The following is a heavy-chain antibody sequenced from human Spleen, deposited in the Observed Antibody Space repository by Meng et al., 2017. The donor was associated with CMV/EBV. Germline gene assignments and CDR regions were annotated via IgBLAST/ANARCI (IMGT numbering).Heavy chain of an antibody. CDR1: GFTFSSYW. CDR3: AKIRAVWDYFHY. Sequence: GESLKISCAASGFTFSSYWMHWVRQAPGKGLVWVSRINSDGSSTSYADSVKGRFTISRDNSRNTVYLQMNSLRGEDTAIYYCAKIRAVWDYFHYWGQGALVTVSS. J-gene: IGHJ4*02. D-gene: IGHD3-10*01. V-gene: IGHV3-74*01. CDR2: INSDGSST.